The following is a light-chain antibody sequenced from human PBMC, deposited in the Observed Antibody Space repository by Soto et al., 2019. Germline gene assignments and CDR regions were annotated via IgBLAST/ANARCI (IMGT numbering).Light chain of an antibody. Sequence: DIQMTQSPSSLSASVGDRVTITCRASQRISGYLNWFQQKPGKAPNLLVYHTSKLQSEVPPRFSGSGSGTDFTLTISSLQPEDFATYYCHQSYSAPPTFGQGTKLDIK. CDR3: HQSYSAPPT. CDR2: HTS. J-gene: IGKJ2*01. CDR1: QRISGY. V-gene: IGKV1-39*01.